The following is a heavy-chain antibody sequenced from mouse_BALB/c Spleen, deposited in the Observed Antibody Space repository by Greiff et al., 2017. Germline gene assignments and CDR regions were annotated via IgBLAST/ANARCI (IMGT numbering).Heavy chain of an antibody. J-gene: IGHJ2*01. D-gene: IGHD2-2*01. CDR1: GYSITSCYY. CDR3: ARDGYYFDY. CDR2: ISYDGSN. V-gene: IGHV3-6*02. Sequence: EVKLMESGPGLVKPSQSLSLTCSVTGYSITSCYYWYWIRQFPGNKLEWMGYISYDGSNNYNPSLKNRISITRDTSKNQFFLKLNSVTTEDTATYYCARDGYYFDYWGQGTTLTVSS.